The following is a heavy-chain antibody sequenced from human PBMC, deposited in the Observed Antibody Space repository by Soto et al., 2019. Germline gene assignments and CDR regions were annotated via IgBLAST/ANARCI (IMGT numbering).Heavy chain of an antibody. Sequence: PGGSLRLSCAASGFTFSSYAMSWVRQAPGKGLEWVSAISGSGGSTYYADSVKGRFTISRDNSKNTLYLQMNSLRAEDTAVYYCAKFGILGITGTTGSSRPRRYGMDVWGQGTTVTVSS. CDR1: GFTFSSYA. CDR3: AKFGILGITGTTGSSRPRRYGMDV. CDR2: ISGSGGST. V-gene: IGHV3-23*01. J-gene: IGHJ6*02. D-gene: IGHD1-7*01.